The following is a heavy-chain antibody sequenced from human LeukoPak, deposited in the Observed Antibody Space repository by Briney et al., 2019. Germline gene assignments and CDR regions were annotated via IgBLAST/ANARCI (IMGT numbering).Heavy chain of an antibody. CDR1: GFTVSTNY. D-gene: IGHD3-22*01. CDR3: ATPLDYFDMSDSHQGGD. CDR2: IYRDGST. Sequence: PGGSLRLSCAASGFTVSTNYMTWVRQAPGKGLEWVSVIYRDGSTYYADSVKGRFTISRDNSKNTLYLQMNSLRAEDTAVYYCATPLDYFDMSDSHQGGDWGQGTLVTVSS. V-gene: IGHV3-53*01. J-gene: IGHJ4*02.